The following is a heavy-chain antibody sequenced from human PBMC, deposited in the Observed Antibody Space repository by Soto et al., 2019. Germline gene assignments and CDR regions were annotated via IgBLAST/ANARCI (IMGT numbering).Heavy chain of an antibody. D-gene: IGHD1-1*01. CDR3: ARVLTGTYYYYMDV. CDR1: GCCTKYYY. J-gene: IGHJ6*03. Sequence: SETLSLTCTVSGCCTKYYYWSWIRQAPGAGLEWIGYINPNGKTNYNPSLKRRVSISVDTSKKQVSLKLSSVTAADTAVYYCARVLTGTYYYYMDVWGKGTTVTVSS. CDR2: INPNGKT. V-gene: IGHV4-59*01.